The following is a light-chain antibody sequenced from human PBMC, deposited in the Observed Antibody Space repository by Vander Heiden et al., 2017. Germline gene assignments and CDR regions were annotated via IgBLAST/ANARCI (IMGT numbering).Light chain of an antibody. V-gene: IGLV3-21*02. J-gene: IGLJ1*01. CDR1: DIGTKS. CDR3: HVWDTLSQEYV. CDR2: DDH. Sequence: SYVLAQPPSVSVAPGQTARITCGGDDIGTKSVHWYQQKPGQAPVLVVYDDHDRPSGIPERISGFKSGSTATLTISRVEAGDEADYYYHVWDTLSQEYVFGIGTKVTVL.